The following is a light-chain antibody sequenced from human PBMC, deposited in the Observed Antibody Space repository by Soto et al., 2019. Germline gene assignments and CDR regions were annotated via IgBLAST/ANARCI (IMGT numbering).Light chain of an antibody. CDR3: QKYETFSGT. V-gene: IGKV1-5*01. CDR2: DAS. CDR1: QSVSGW. Sequence: DIQMTHSPSTLSASVLYTVTVTFRASQSVSGWLALYQQKPGEAPKLLIYDASALPCGVPSRFSGSGSGTKFTLTIASLQPDDFATYYCQKYETFSGTFGPGTKVDIK. J-gene: IGKJ1*01.